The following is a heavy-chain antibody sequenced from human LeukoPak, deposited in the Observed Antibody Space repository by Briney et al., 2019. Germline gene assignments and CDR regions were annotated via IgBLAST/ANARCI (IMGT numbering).Heavy chain of an antibody. D-gene: IGHD6-19*01. CDR3: ASLAVAGRKAFDI. V-gene: IGHV4-61*02. CDR1: GGSISSGSCY. Sequence: PSETLSLTCTVSGGSISSGSCYWSWIRQPAGKGLEWIGRIYTSGGTNYNPSLKSRVTISVDTSKNQFSLKLSSVTAADTAVYYCASLAVAGRKAFDIWGQGTMVTVSS. J-gene: IGHJ3*02. CDR2: IYTSGGT.